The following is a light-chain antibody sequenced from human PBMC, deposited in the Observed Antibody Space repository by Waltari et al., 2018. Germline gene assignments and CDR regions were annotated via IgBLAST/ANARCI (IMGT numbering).Light chain of an antibody. CDR2: KDL. V-gene: IGLV3-1*01. Sequence: SYALTQPPSVSVSPGQTASITCSGNRLGNKFASWYQQTPGQSPVLVIYKDLKRPSGIPERFSGSISGNKATLTISEAQSVDEADYYCQAGDSTSYVVFGGGTKLTVL. CDR3: QAGDSTSYVV. CDR1: RLGNKF. J-gene: IGLJ2*01.